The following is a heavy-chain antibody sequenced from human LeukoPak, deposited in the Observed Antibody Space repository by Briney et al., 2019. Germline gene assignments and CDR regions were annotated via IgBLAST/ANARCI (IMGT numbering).Heavy chain of an antibody. Sequence: GGSLRLSCAASGFTFSSYAMSWVRQAPGKGLEWVSAISGSGGSTYYADSVKGRFTISRDNAKNSLYLQMNSLRAKDTAVYYCARDDLSYYYGSGSYPFDYWGQGTLVTVSS. J-gene: IGHJ4*02. CDR3: ARDDLSYYYGSGSYPFDY. D-gene: IGHD3-10*01. V-gene: IGHV3-23*01. CDR1: GFTFSSYA. CDR2: ISGSGGST.